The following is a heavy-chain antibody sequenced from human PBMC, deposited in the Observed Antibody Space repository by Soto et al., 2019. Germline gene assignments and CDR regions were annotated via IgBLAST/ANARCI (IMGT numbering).Heavy chain of an antibody. Sequence: SGGSLRLSCAASGFTFSSYAMSWVRQAPGKGLEWVSAISGSGGSTYYADSVKGRFTISRDNSKNTLYLQMNSLRAKDTAVYYCAKLSRSAGKDPFDYWGQGTLVTVSS. CDR3: AKLSRSAGKDPFDY. CDR2: ISGSGGST. CDR1: GFTFSSYA. V-gene: IGHV3-23*01. D-gene: IGHD2-15*01. J-gene: IGHJ4*02.